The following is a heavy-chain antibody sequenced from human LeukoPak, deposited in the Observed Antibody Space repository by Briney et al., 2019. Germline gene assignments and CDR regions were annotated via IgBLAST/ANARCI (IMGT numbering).Heavy chain of an antibody. Sequence: GGSLRLSCAASGFTFSYYGIHWVRQAPGKGLEWVAFIRYDGNDKYYAKSVKGRFTISRDTSRNTVSLQMNSLRAEDAAVYYCAKDRWYYGSGNDYWGQGTLVTVSS. J-gene: IGHJ4*02. V-gene: IGHV3-30*02. CDR1: GFTFSYYG. CDR2: IRYDGNDK. D-gene: IGHD3-10*01. CDR3: AKDRWYYGSGNDY.